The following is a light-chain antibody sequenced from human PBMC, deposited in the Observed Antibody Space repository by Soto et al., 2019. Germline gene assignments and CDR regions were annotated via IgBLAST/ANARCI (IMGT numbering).Light chain of an antibody. Sequence: QSALTQPASVSGSPGQSITLSCTGTSSDIGTYNFVSWYRQHPGKAPKLMIYEDTKRPSGVSNRFSASKSGNTASLTISGLQAEDEADYYCCSYAGGSIYVFGTGTKVTVL. J-gene: IGLJ1*01. CDR2: EDT. V-gene: IGLV2-23*01. CDR3: CSYAGGSIYV. CDR1: SSDIGTYNF.